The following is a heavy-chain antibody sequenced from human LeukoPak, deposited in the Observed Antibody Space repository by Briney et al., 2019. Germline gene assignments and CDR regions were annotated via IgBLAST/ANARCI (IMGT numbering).Heavy chain of an antibody. CDR1: GGSFSGYY. CDR3: ARSYYYDSSGPFDY. D-gene: IGHD3-22*01. Sequence: SETLSLTCAVYGGSFSGYYWSWIRQPPGKGLEWIGEINHSGSTNYNPSLKSRVTISVDTSKNQFSLKLSSVTAADTAVYYCARSYYYDSSGPFDYWGQGTLVTVSS. V-gene: IGHV4-34*01. CDR2: INHSGST. J-gene: IGHJ4*02.